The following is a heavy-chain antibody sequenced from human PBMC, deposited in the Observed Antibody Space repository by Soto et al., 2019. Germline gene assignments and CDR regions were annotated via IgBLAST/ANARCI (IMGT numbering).Heavy chain of an antibody. CDR1: GGTFTSYT. CDR2: IIPILRMA. D-gene: IGHD3-10*01. CDR3: AATYVSGSARFDY. J-gene: IGHJ4*02. V-gene: IGHV1-69*02. Sequence: QVQLVQSGAEVKMPGSSVKVSCTASGGTFTSYTFSWVRQVPGQGLEWMGRIIPILRMADFAQTFQGRVTINADESTSTVYMKLSGLRSAYTAVYFCAATYVSGSARFDYWGQGTLVTVS.